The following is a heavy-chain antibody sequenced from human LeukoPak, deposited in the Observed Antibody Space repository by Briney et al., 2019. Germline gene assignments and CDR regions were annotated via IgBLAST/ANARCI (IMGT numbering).Heavy chain of an antibody. Sequence: PGRSLRLFCAASGLTYSRYAMHWAPQAPGKGLEWVAVIPYDGSNKYYADSVKGRFTISRDNSKNTLNLQMNSLRAEDTAVYYSARDNGAPISGGSYLDYWGQGTLVTVSS. D-gene: IGHD1-26*01. V-gene: IGHV3-30*04. CDR3: ARDNGAPISGGSYLDY. CDR1: GLTYSRYA. J-gene: IGHJ4*02. CDR2: IPYDGSNK.